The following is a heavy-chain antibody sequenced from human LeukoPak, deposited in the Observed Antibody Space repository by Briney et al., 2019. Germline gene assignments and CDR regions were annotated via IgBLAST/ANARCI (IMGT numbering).Heavy chain of an antibody. V-gene: IGHV4-30-2*01. J-gene: IGHJ5*02. CDR2: IYHSGST. CDR1: GGSISSGGYS. D-gene: IGHD2-2*01. CDR3: ARALYCSSTSCFWFDP. Sequence: SQTLSHTCAVSGGSISSGGYSWSWIRQPPGKGLEWIGYIYHSGSTYYNPSLKSRVTISVDRSKNQFSLKLSSVTAADTAVYYCARALYCSSTSCFWFDPWGQGTLVTVSS.